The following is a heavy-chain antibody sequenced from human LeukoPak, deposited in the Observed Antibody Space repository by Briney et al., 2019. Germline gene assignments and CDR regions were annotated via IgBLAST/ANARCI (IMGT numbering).Heavy chain of an antibody. CDR3: ARDGGTWVPFDY. CDR1: NYTFTSHD. J-gene: IGHJ4*02. V-gene: IGHV1-18*01. Sequence: ASVKVSCKASNYTFTSHDISWVRQAPGQGLEWMGWISPYTGNTKYAQKFQGRVTMTTSTSTSIVYMELRSLRSDDTAVYFRARDGGTWVPFDYWGQGTLVTVSS. CDR2: ISPYTGNT. D-gene: IGHD1-1*01.